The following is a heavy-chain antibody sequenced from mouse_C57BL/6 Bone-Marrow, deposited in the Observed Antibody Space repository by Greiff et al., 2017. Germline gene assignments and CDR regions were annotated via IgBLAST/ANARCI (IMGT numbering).Heavy chain of an antibody. Sequence: VQLQQSGAELARPGASVKLSCKASGYTFTSYGISWVKQRTGQGLEWIGVINPGSGDTYYNEKFKGKATLTADKSSSTAYMELRSLTSEDSAVYFCARARGVSSNWLDYWGQGAALTVSS. D-gene: IGHD4-1*02. CDR2: INPGSGDT. V-gene: IGHV1-81*01. J-gene: IGHJ2*01. CDR1: GYTFTSYG. CDR3: ARARGVSSNWLDY.